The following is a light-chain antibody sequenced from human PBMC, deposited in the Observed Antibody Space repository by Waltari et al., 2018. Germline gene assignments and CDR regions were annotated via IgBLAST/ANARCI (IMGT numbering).Light chain of an antibody. J-gene: IGLJ2*01. V-gene: IGLV1-51*01. CDR2: DNT. Sequence: QSVLTQPPSVSAAPGQMVTISCSGSGSNIGSNYLSWYQQFPGTAPKLLIYDNTARPSGIPDRFAASSSGTAATRAITGRQTGDEADYYCQAWEHSLTAVLFGGGTKVAVL. CDR1: GSNIGSNY. CDR3: QAWEHSLTAVL.